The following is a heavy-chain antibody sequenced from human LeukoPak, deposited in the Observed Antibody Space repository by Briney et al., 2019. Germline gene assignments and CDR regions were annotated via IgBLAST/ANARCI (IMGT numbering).Heavy chain of an antibody. Sequence: ASVKVSCKASGYTFTDYYIHWVRLAPGQGLEWMGWINPKSGGTHYAQKFQGRVSMTRDTSINTVHLELSSLKTNDTAVYYCARTREGVWGSYSPWGQGTLVTVSS. CDR1: GYTFTDYY. J-gene: IGHJ4*02. CDR3: ARTREGVWGSYSP. V-gene: IGHV1-2*02. D-gene: IGHD3-16*01. CDR2: INPKSGGT.